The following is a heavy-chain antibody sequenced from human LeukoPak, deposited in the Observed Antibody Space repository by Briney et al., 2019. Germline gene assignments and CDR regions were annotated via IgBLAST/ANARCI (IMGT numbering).Heavy chain of an antibody. V-gene: IGHV1-2*02. CDR2: INPNSGGT. Sequence: GASVKVSCKASGYTFTGYYMHWVRQAPGQGLEWMGWINPNSGGTNYAQKFQGRVTMTRNTSISTAYMELSSLRSEDTAVYYCARTSCSGGSCNDFWGQGTLVTVSS. D-gene: IGHD2-15*01. CDR3: ARTSCSGGSCNDF. J-gene: IGHJ4*02. CDR1: GYTFTGYY.